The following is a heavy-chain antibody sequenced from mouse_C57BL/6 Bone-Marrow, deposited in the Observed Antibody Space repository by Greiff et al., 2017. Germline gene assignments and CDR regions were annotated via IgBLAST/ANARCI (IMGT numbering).Heavy chain of an antibody. Sequence: VQLQQSGAELVRPGASVKLSCTASGFNIKDDYMHWVKQRPEQGLEWIGWIDPENGDTEYASKFQGKATITADTSSNTAYLQLSSLTSEDTAVYYWTCYGSGAYGDQGTLVTVSA. V-gene: IGHV14-4*01. D-gene: IGHD1-1*01. CDR1: GFNIKDDY. CDR2: IDPENGDT. J-gene: IGHJ3*01. CDR3: TCYGSGAY.